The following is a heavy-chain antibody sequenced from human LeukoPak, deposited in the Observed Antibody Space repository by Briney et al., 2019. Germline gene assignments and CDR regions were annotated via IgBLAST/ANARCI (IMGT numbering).Heavy chain of an antibody. D-gene: IGHD5-12*01. V-gene: IGHV3-13*04. CDR3: ARGAYTGFDV. Sequence: QPGGSLRLSCAASGLSFSTYGMHWVRQATGEGLEWVSGIGKSGDTYYVGSVKGRFTISRDNAKNSLYLQMNSLRSGDTAVYYCARGAYTGFDVWGQGTVVTVSS. CDR1: GLSFSTYG. CDR2: IGKSGDT. J-gene: IGHJ3*01.